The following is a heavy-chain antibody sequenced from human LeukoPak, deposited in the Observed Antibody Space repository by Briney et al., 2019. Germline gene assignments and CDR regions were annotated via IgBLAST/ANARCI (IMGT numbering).Heavy chain of an antibody. Sequence: GGSLRLSCAASGFTVSSNYMSWVRQAPGKGLEWVSVIYSGGSTYYADSVKGRFTISRHNSMNTLYLQMNRLRPEDTAVYYCARDRIEGATSDFDYWGQGTLVTVSS. V-gene: IGHV3-53*04. J-gene: IGHJ4*02. D-gene: IGHD2-21*01. CDR1: GFTVSSNY. CDR2: IYSGGST. CDR3: ARDRIEGATSDFDY.